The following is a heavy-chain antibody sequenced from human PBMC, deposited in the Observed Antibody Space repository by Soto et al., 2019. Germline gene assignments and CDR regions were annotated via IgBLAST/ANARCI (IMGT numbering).Heavy chain of an antibody. CDR1: GFIFSDYG. V-gene: IGHV3-33*01. CDR2: IWADGSNK. J-gene: IGHJ4*02. CDR3: ARDHGAWHKSSFDY. Sequence: GGSLRLSCAASGFIFSDYGMHWVRQAPGQGLEWVAVIWADGSNKYYVDSVKGRFTFSRDNSENTLFLQMNSLRAEDTAVYYCARDHGAWHKSSFDYWGRGTLVTVSS. D-gene: IGHD1-26*01.